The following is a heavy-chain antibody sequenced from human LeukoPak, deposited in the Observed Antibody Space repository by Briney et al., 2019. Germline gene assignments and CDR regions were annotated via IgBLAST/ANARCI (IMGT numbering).Heavy chain of an antibody. CDR1: GGSISSSNW. CDR2: IFHSGST. Sequence: PSETLSLTCTVSGGSISSSNWWTWVRQPPGKGLEWIGEIFHSGSTNYNPSLESRVTISVDKSKNQFSLRLNSMTAADTAVYYCARVSVAGLDFWGQGTLVTVSS. V-gene: IGHV4-4*02. D-gene: IGHD3/OR15-3a*01. CDR3: ARVSVAGLDF. J-gene: IGHJ4*02.